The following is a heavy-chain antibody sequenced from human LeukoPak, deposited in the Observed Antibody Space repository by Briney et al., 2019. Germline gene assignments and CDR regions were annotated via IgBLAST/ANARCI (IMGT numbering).Heavy chain of an antibody. CDR3: TRLRKGYGDLKMVDY. J-gene: IGHJ4*02. V-gene: IGHV3-73*01. CDR1: GFTFCGSA. D-gene: IGHD4-17*01. Sequence: GGSLRLSCAASGFTFCGSAMHWVRQASGKGLEWVGRIRSKANSYATAYAASVKGGFTISRDDSKNTAYLQMNSLKTEDTAVYYCTRLRKGYGDLKMVDYWGQGTLVTVSS. CDR2: IRSKANSYAT.